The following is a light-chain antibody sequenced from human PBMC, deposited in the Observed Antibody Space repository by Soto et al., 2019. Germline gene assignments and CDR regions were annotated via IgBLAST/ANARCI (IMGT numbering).Light chain of an antibody. CDR2: EAS. J-gene: IGKJ4*01. CDR1: QGIRSW. V-gene: IGKV1-12*01. Sequence: DIQMTQSPSSVSASVGDRVTITCRASQGIRSWLAWYQQKPGKAPKLLIYEASTLQSGVPSRFSGSGSGTDFTLTISSLQPEDFGTYFCQQANSFPLTSGGGTKIEIK. CDR3: QQANSFPLT.